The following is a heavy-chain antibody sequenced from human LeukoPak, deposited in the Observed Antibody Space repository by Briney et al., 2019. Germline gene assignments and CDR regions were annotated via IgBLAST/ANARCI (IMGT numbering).Heavy chain of an antibody. Sequence: ASVKVSCKASGYTFTNYAMNWVRQAPGQGLQWMGWIDPNTGNPTYAQGFTGRFVFSLDTSVSTTYLQISSLKPEDTAVYYCARTLTMVRGVIIDYWGQGTLVTVSS. V-gene: IGHV7-4-1*02. CDR1: GYTFTNYA. CDR3: ARTLTMVRGVIIDY. D-gene: IGHD3-10*01. CDR2: IDPNTGNP. J-gene: IGHJ4*02.